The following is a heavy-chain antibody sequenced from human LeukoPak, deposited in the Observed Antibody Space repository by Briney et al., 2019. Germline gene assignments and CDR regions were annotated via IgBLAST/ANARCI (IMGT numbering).Heavy chain of an antibody. CDR1: GFTFSSYA. V-gene: IGHV3-23*01. CDR2: ISGSGGST. D-gene: IGHD2-21*01. Sequence: GGSLRLSCAASGFTFSSYAMSWVRQAPGKGLEWVSAISGSGGSTYYADSVKGRFTISRDNSNNTLFLQLNSLRAEDTAVYFCAKDRYSRDHNAFDIWGQGTMVTVSS. J-gene: IGHJ3*02. CDR3: AKDRYSRDHNAFDI.